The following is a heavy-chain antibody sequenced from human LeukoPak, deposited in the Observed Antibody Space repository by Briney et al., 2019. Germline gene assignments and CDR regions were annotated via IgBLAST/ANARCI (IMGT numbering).Heavy chain of an antibody. CDR2: ISYDGSNK. J-gene: IGHJ6*02. V-gene: IGHV3-30-3*01. D-gene: IGHD1-26*01. Sequence: GRSLRLSCAASGFTFSSYAMHWVRQAPGKGLEWVAVISYDGSNKYYADSVKGRFTISRDNSKNTLYLQMNSLRAEDTAVYYCAREPWELLVDYYGMDVRGQGTTVTVSS. CDR1: GFTFSSYA. CDR3: AREPWELLVDYYGMDV.